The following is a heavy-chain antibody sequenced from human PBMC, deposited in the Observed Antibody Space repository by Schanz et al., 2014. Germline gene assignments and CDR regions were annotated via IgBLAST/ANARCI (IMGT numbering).Heavy chain of an antibody. CDR3: ARGGPAYYFDD. J-gene: IGHJ4*02. CDR1: GFTFSSYS. CDR2: ISTSGTYM. V-gene: IGHV3-21*01. Sequence: EVQLVESGGGLVQPGGSLRLSCAASGFTFSSYSMNWVRQAPGRGLEWVSSISTSGTYMYIADSLKGRLTISRDDAKKSMYLQMNNLRAEDTAVYYCARGGPAYYFDDWGQGTLVTVSS.